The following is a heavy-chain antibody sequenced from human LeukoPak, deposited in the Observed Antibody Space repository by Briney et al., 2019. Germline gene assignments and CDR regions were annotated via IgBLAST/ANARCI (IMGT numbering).Heavy chain of an antibody. V-gene: IGHV3-21*04. D-gene: IGHD6-25*01. CDR1: GFTFSSYS. CDR3: AKGPYRLDPGACDY. CDR2: ISSSSSYI. J-gene: IGHJ4*02. Sequence: GGSLRLSCAASGFTFSSYSMNWVRQAPGKGLEWVSSISSSSSYIYYADSVKGRFTISRDNSKNTVYLEVISLTDEDTAVYYCAKGPYRLDPGACDYWGQGTLVTVSS.